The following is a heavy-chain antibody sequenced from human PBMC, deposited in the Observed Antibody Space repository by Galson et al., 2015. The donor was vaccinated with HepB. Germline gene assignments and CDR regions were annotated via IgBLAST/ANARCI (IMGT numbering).Heavy chain of an antibody. CDR1: GFTFSTYS. CDR2: ISNVGNTE. D-gene: IGHD6-19*01. CDR3: ARGNQSSGLDF. V-gene: IGHV3-30-3*01. J-gene: IGHJ4*02. Sequence: SLRLSCAASGFTFSTYSMHWFRQAPGKGLEWVALISNVGNTEYFADSVKGRFTVSRDNSKNTLFLQINSLRVEDTAVYYCARGNQSSGLDFWGQGTLLTVST.